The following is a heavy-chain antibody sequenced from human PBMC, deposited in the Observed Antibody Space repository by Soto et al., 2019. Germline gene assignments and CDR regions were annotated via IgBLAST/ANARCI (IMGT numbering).Heavy chain of an antibody. V-gene: IGHV3-23*01. J-gene: IGHJ4*02. D-gene: IGHD5-12*01. CDR3: AKDTRGYGFDY. CDR1: GFTFSNFA. Sequence: GGSLRLSCAASGFTFSNFAMSWVRQAPGKGLEWVSAISGSGGSTYYADSVKGQFTISRDNSKNTLYLQMNSLRAEDTAVYYCAKDTRGYGFDYWGQGTVVTVSS. CDR2: ISGSGGST.